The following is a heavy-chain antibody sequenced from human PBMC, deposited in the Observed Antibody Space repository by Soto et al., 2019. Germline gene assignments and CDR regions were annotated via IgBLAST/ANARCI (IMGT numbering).Heavy chain of an antibody. CDR3: ARGRDCSGGSYYSGSLGWFDP. CDR2: IIPIFGTA. Sequence: QVQLVQSGAEVKKPGSSVKVSCKASGGTFSSYAISWVRQAPGQGLEWMGGIIPIFGTANYAQKFQGRVTITADKSTSTAYMELSSLRSEDTDVYYCARGRDCSGGSYYSGSLGWFDPWGQGTLVTVSS. J-gene: IGHJ5*02. D-gene: IGHD2-15*01. V-gene: IGHV1-69*06. CDR1: GGTFSSYA.